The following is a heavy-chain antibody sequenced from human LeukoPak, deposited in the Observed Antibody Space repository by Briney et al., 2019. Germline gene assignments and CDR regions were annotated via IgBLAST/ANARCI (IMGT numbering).Heavy chain of an antibody. Sequence: SETLSLTCTVSGGPISSYHWSWLRQPPGKGLEWIGYIYYSESTNYNPSLKSRVTISVDTSKNQFSLKLSSVTAADTAVYYCARGDDILTGYRWVTFDYWGQGTLVTVSS. CDR1: GGPISSYH. CDR3: ARGDDILTGYRWVTFDY. CDR2: IYYSEST. J-gene: IGHJ4*02. V-gene: IGHV4-59*08. D-gene: IGHD3-9*01.